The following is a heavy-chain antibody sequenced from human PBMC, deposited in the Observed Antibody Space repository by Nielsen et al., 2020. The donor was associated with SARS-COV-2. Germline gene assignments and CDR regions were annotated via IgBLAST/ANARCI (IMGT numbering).Heavy chain of an antibody. J-gene: IGHJ3*02. CDR3: AREGWSITMIVVDPDAFDI. D-gene: IGHD3-22*01. CDR1: GYSFTSYG. V-gene: IGHV1-18*01. Sequence: GESLKISCKGSGYSFTSYGISWVRQAPGQGLEWMGWISAYNGNTNYAQKLQGRVTMTTDTSTSTAYMELRSLRSDDTAVYYCAREGWSITMIVVDPDAFDIWGQGTMVTVSS. CDR2: ISAYNGNT.